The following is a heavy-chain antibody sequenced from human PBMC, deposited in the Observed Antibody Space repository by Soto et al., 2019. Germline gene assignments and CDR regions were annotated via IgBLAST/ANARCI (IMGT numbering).Heavy chain of an antibody. CDR1: GYTFTGYY. CDR2: INPNSGGT. D-gene: IGHD4-17*01. Sequence: ASVKVSCKASGYTFTGYYMHWVRQAPGEGLEGMGWINPNSGGTNYAQKFQGRVTMTRDTSISTAYMELSRLRSDDTAVYYCARSRGRGTVNTFNYYYGMDVWGQGTPV. CDR3: ARSRGRGTVNTFNYYYGMDV. V-gene: IGHV1-2*02. J-gene: IGHJ6*02.